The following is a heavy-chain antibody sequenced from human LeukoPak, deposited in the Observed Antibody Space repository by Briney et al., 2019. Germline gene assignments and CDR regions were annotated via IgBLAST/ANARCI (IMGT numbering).Heavy chain of an antibody. Sequence: GGSLRLSCAASGFTVSSNYMSWVRQAPGKGLEWVSVIYSGGSTYYADSVKGRFTISRDSSKNTLYLQMNSLRAEDTAVYYCARDGRDYGDYFWYFDYWGQGTLVTVSS. CDR1: GFTVSSNY. CDR2: IYSGGST. V-gene: IGHV3-53*01. J-gene: IGHJ4*02. D-gene: IGHD4-17*01. CDR3: ARDGRDYGDYFWYFDY.